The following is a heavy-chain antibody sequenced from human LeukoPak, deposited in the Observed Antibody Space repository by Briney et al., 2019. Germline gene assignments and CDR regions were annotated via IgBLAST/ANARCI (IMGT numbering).Heavy chain of an antibody. CDR1: GYTFTGYY. D-gene: IGHD3-9*01. CDR2: MNPNSGNT. V-gene: IGHV1-8*03. CDR3: ARVSNYDILTGRSNYYYYYYMDV. J-gene: IGHJ6*03. Sequence: ASVKVSCKASGYTFTGYYMHWVRQATGQGLEWMGWMNPNSGNTGYAQKFQGRVTITRNTSISTAYMELSSLRSEDTAVYYCARVSNYDILTGRSNYYYYYYMDVWGKGTTVTVSS.